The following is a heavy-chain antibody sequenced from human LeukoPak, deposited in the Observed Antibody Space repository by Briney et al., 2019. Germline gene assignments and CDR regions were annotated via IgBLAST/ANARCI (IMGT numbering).Heavy chain of an antibody. CDR2: LSFDGAHK. CDR1: GFTFRHYA. Sequence: GGSLRLSCAAPGFTFRHYAVHWGRQAPGRGLEWVAVLSFDGAHKYYAESVKGRFTISRDNSNNTLFLQMDSLRIEDTALYYCVRARAGGLDYWGQGTLVTVSS. D-gene: IGHD3-16*01. J-gene: IGHJ4*02. V-gene: IGHV3-30*04. CDR3: VRARAGGLDY.